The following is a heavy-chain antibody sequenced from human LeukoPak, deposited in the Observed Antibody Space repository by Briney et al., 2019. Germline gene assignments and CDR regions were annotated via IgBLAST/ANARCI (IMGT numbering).Heavy chain of an antibody. J-gene: IGHJ6*03. Sequence: SETLSLTCAVYSGSFSGYYWSWIRQPPGKGLEWIGEINHSGSTNYNPSLKSRVTISVDTSRNQFSLKLSSVTAADTAVCYCAREIMVYAIPGTDYYYYMDVWGKGTTVTVSS. CDR2: INHSGST. CDR1: SGSFSGYY. V-gene: IGHV4-34*01. CDR3: AREIMVYAIPGTDYYYYMDV. D-gene: IGHD2-8*01.